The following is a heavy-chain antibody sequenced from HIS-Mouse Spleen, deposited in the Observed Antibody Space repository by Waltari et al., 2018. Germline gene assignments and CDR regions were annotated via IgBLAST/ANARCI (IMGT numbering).Heavy chain of an antibody. J-gene: IGHJ5*02. Sequence: QVQLVESGGGVVQPGRSLRLSCPASVFTFSSYCMHWVRQAPGKGLEWVAVIWYDGSNKSYADSVKGRFTISRDNSKNTLYLQMNSLRAEDTAVYYCARVTLAGGFDPWGQGTLVTVSS. CDR3: ARVTLAGGFDP. CDR2: IWYDGSNK. V-gene: IGHV3-33*01. D-gene: IGHD3-16*01. CDR1: VFTFSSYC.